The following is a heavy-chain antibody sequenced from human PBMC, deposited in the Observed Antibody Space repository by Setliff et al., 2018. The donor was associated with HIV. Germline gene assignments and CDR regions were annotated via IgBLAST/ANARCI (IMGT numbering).Heavy chain of an antibody. CDR1: GAHISSYY. J-gene: IGHJ5*02. Sequence: PSETLSLTCTVSGAHISSYYWSWIRQPPGKGLEWIGDIYYSGNTHFNPSLKSRVTISLDTSKNQVFLKLTSVTAADTAVYYCARDLGRITLSGVNEGWFDPWGQGTLVTVS. CDR3: ARDLGRITLSGVNEGWFDP. V-gene: IGHV4-59*01. CDR2: IYYSGNT. D-gene: IGHD3-3*01.